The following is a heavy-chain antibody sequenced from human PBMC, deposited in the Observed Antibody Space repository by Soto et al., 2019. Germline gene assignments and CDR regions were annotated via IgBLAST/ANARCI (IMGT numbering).Heavy chain of an antibody. Sequence: SETLSLTCAVSGGYISSGGYSWSWIRQPPGKGLEWIGSIYYSGSTNSNPSLKSRVTMSVDTSKNQFSLKLSAVIAADTAIYYCARTEVRRDGYNFDYWGQGTLVTVSS. CDR1: GGYISSGGYS. CDR2: IYYSGST. D-gene: IGHD5-12*01. CDR3: ARTEVRRDGYNFDY. J-gene: IGHJ4*02. V-gene: IGHV4-61*08.